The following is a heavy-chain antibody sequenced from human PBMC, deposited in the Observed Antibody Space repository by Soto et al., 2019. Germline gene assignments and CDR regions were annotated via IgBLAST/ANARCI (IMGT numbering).Heavy chain of an antibody. J-gene: IGHJ6*03. CDR1: GFTFSSYG. CDR3: ANEDCCGGSCYDYYYYYMDV. Sequence: PGGSLRLSCAASGFTFSSYGMHWVRQAPGKGLEWVAVISYDGSNKYYADSVKGRFTISRDNSKNTLYLQMNSLRAEDTAVYYYANEDCCGGSCYDYYYYYMDVWGKGTMVTVSS. CDR2: ISYDGSNK. V-gene: IGHV3-30*18. D-gene: IGHD2-15*01.